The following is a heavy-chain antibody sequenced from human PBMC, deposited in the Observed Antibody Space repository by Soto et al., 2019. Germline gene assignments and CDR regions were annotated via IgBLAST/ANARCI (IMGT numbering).Heavy chain of an antibody. J-gene: IGHJ6*03. V-gene: IGHV3-21*01. CDR3: ARGNIVVVVAASLGDYYYYYMDV. D-gene: IGHD2-15*01. Sequence: PGGSLRLSCAASGFTFSSYSMNWVRQAPGKGLEWVSSISSSSSYIYYADSVKGRFTISRDNAKNSLYLQMNSLRAEDTAVYYCARGNIVVVVAASLGDYYYYYMDVWGKGTTVTVSS. CDR2: ISSSSSYI. CDR1: GFTFSSYS.